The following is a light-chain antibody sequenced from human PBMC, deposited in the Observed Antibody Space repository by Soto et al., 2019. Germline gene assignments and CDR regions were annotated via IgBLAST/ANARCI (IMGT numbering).Light chain of an antibody. CDR3: QSYDSGLTGSI. Sequence: QSVLTQPPSVSGAPGQRVTISCTGSSSNLGAGHDVHWYQHLPGTAPKLLIFYNSNRPSGVPDRISGSKSGASASLVITGLQADDEADYYCQSYDSGLTGSIFGGGTKLTVL. CDR2: YNS. J-gene: IGLJ2*01. CDR1: SSNLGAGHD. V-gene: IGLV1-40*01.